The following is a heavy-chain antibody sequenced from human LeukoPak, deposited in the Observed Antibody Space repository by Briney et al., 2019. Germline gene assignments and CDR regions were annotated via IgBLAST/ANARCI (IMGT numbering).Heavy chain of an antibody. CDR2: IYYSGRT. CDR1: AGSISSSNYY. CDR3: ARDHSSWFDP. J-gene: IGHJ5*02. Sequence: SETLSLTCTVSAGSISSSNYYWGWIRQPPGKGLEWIGSIYYSGRTYYNPSLKSRVTISEDTSKNQFSLKLSSVTAADTAVYYCARDHSSWFDPWGQGTLVTVSS. V-gene: IGHV4-39*07. D-gene: IGHD5-18*01.